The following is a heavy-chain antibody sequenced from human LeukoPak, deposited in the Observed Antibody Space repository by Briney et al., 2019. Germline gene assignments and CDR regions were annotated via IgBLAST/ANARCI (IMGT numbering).Heavy chain of an antibody. CDR2: INPSGGST. CDR3: ARDGGSGSYYSPPDY. CDR1: GYTFTSYY. D-gene: IGHD3-10*01. Sequence: ASVKVSCKASGYTFTSYYMHWVRQAPGQGLEWMGIINPSGGSTSYAQKFQGRVTMTRDTSTSTVYMELSSLRSEDTAVYYCARDGGSGSYYSPPDYWGQGTLVTVSS. V-gene: IGHV1-46*01. J-gene: IGHJ4*02.